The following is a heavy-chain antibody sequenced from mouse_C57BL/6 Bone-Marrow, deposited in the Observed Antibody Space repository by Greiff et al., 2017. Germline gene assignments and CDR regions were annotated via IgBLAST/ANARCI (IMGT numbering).Heavy chain of an antibody. CDR2: ISDGGSYT. D-gene: IGHD2-5*01. J-gene: IGHJ3*01. Sequence: EVMLVESGGGLVKPGGSLKLSCAASGFTFSSYAMSWVRQTPDKRLEWVATISDGGSYTYYPDNVKGRFTISRYNAKNNLYLQMRHLKSEDTAMYYCARDSYSNYVPWFAYWGQGTLVTVSA. CDR3: ARDSYSNYVPWFAY. V-gene: IGHV5-4*01. CDR1: GFTFSSYA.